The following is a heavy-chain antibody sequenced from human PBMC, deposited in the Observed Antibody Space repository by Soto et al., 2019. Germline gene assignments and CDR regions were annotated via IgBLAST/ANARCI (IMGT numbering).Heavy chain of an antibody. CDR1: GYSFTNYW. CDR2: IYPSDADT. J-gene: IGHJ4*02. CDR3: ARVASWTTVDY. V-gene: IGHV5-51*01. D-gene: IGHD5-12*01. Sequence: EVQLVQSGAEVKKPGESLKISCKGSGYSFTNYWIDWVRQMPGKGLEWLGTIYPSDADTRYSPSFQGQVTISADQSISTAYLQWSSLKASDTAMYYCARVASWTTVDYWGQGTLVTVSS.